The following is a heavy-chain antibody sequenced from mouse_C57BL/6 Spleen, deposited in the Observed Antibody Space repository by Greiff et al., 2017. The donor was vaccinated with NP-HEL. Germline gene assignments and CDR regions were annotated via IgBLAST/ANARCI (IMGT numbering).Heavy chain of an antibody. CDR3: ARDSSGYGAMDY. J-gene: IGHJ4*01. CDR2: IYPRSGNT. Sequence: VQVVESGAELARPGASVKLSCKASGYTFTSYGISWVKQRTGQGLEWIGEIYPRSGNTYYNEKFKGKATLTADKSSSTAYMELRSLTSEDSAVYFCARDSSGYGAMDYWGQGTSVTVSS. V-gene: IGHV1-81*01. CDR1: GYTFTSYG. D-gene: IGHD3-2*02.